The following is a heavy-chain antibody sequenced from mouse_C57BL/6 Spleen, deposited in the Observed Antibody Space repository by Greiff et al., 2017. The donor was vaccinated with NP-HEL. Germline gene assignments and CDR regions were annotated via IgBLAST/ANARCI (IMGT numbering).Heavy chain of an antibody. Sequence: EVKLVESGGGLVKPGGSLKLSCAASGFTFSDYGMHWVRQAPEKGLEWVAYISSGSSTIYYADTVKGRFTISRDNAKNTLFLQMTSLRSEDTALYYCARGRDYRPYYAMDYWGQGTSVTVSS. CDR2: ISSGSSTI. V-gene: IGHV5-17*01. J-gene: IGHJ4*01. CDR1: GFTFSDYG. D-gene: IGHD1-1*02. CDR3: ARGRDYRPYYAMDY.